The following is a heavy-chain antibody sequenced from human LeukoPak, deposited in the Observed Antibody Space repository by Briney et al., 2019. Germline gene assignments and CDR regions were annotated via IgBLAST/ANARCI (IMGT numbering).Heavy chain of an antibody. CDR2: ISAYNGNT. D-gene: IGHD2-2*01. CDR1: GYTFTSYG. V-gene: IGHV1-18*01. Sequence: GASVKVSCKASGYTFTSYGISWVRQAPGQGLEWMGWISAYNGNTNYAQKLQGRVTMTTDTSTSTAYMELRSLRSDDTAVYYCARDCVVVVPAAISYYYGMDVWGQGTTVTVSS. J-gene: IGHJ6*02. CDR3: ARDCVVVVPAAISYYYGMDV.